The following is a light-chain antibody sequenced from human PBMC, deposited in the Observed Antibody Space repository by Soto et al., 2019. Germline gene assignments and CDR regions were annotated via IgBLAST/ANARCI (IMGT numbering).Light chain of an antibody. V-gene: IGLV2-8*01. CDR1: SSDVGGYNY. CDR3: SSFAGRNNLV. J-gene: IGLJ2*01. Sequence: QSVLTQPPSASGFPGQSVTISFTGTSSDVGGYNYVSWYQQHPGKAPKLMIYEVSKRPSGVPDLFSGSKSGNTASLTVSGLQAEDEADYYCSSFAGRNNLVFGGGTKLTVL. CDR2: EVS.